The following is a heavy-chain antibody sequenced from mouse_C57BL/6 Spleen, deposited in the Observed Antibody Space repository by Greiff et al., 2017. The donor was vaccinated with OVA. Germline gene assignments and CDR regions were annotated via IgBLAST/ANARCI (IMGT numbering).Heavy chain of an antibody. CDR3: ARGGRVAPYWYFDV. J-gene: IGHJ1*03. D-gene: IGHD1-1*01. CDR2: INPNNGGT. Sequence: EVQLQQSGPELVKPGASVKISCKASGYTFTDYYMNWVKQSHGKSLEWIGDINPNNGGTSYNQKFKGKATLTVDKSSSTAYMELRSLTSEDSAVYYCARGGRVAPYWYFDVWGTGTTVTVSS. CDR1: GYTFTDYY. V-gene: IGHV1-26*01.